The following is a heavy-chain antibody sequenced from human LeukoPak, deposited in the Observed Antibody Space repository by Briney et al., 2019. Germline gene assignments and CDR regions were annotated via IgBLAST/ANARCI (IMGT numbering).Heavy chain of an antibody. J-gene: IGHJ4*02. V-gene: IGHV3-7*03. CDR1: GFTFGDTW. CDR2: IKQDGSEK. CDR3: ATSYDMGWLIGY. Sequence: RTGGSLRLSCAASGFTFGDTWMNWVRQVPGQGLKWVANIKQDGSEKFYVASVKGRFTISRDNGKSSLYLQMNSLRAEDTALYYCATSYDMGWLIGYWGQGTLVTVSS. D-gene: IGHD3/OR15-3a*01.